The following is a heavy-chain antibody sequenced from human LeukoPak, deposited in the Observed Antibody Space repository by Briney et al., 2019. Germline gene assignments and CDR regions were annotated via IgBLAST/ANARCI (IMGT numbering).Heavy chain of an antibody. CDR2: IREDGNEK. D-gene: IGHD1-26*01. CDR3: VRDYRGGWNDY. J-gene: IGHJ4*02. Sequence: GGSLRLSCAATGFTFRKHWMSWVRQTVGKGLECVAKIREDGNEKHYVDSVKGRFTISRDNAKNSLFLQMNNLRVDDTAVYYCVRDYRGGWNDYWGQGTLVTASS. V-gene: IGHV3-7*01. CDR1: GFTFRKHW.